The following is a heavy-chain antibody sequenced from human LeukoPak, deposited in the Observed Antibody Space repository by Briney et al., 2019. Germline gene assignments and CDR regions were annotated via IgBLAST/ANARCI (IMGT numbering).Heavy chain of an antibody. Sequence: GGSLRLSCAASGFTFSTYWMAWVRQAPGKGLEWVASIIGSGSEMFYADSLKGRFTISRDNSKNSLYLQMNSLRVEDTAVYYCAKVQSDIVGAMFFSFDVWGQGTMVSVSS. CDR2: IIGSGSEM. J-gene: IGHJ3*01. D-gene: IGHD1-26*01. CDR1: GFTFSTYW. V-gene: IGHV3-21*06. CDR3: AKVQSDIVGAMFFSFDV.